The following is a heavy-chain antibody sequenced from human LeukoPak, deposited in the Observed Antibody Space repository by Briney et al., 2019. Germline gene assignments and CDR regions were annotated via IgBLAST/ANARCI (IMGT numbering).Heavy chain of an antibody. D-gene: IGHD3-3*01. J-gene: IGHJ4*02. V-gene: IGHV4-59*01. CDR2: IYYSGCT. CDR1: GGSISRYY. CDR3: ARAGQGDFWSGLRYFDY. Sequence: KPSETLSLTCTVSGGSISRYYWSWIRQPPGKGLEWIGYIYYSGCTNYNPSLKSRVTISVDTSKNHFSLKLSSVTAADTAVYYCARAGQGDFWSGLRYFDYWGQGTLVTVSS.